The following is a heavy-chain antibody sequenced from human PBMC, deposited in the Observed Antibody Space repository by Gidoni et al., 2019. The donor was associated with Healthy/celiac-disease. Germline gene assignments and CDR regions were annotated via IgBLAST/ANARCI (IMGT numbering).Heavy chain of an antibody. Sequence: QVQLQQWGAGLLKPSETLSLTCAVYGGSFSGYYWSWIRQPPGKGLEWIGEINHRGSPNYNPSRKSRVTISVDTSKNQFSLKLSSVTAADTAVYYCARGHGSGWFLYYFDYWGQGTLVTVSS. D-gene: IGHD6-19*01. CDR2: INHRGSP. CDR1: GGSFSGYY. J-gene: IGHJ4*02. CDR3: ARGHGSGWFLYYFDY. V-gene: IGHV4-34*01.